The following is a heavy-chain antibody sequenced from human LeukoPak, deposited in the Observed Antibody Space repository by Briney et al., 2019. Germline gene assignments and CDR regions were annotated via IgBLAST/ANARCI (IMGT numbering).Heavy chain of an antibody. J-gene: IGHJ6*02. CDR2: VNRDGSET. Sequence: GGSLRLSCAASGFALSSHWMTWVSQVPGRGPEWVANVNRDGSETYYLDSVKGRFTISKDNAKNSLYLQMNSLRAEDTALYHCARNNGMDVWGQGTTVIVSS. CDR3: ARNNGMDV. CDR1: GFALSSHW. V-gene: IGHV3-7*03.